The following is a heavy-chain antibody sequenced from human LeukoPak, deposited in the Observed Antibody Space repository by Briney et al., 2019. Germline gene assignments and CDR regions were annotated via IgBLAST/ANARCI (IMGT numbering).Heavy chain of an antibody. V-gene: IGHV4-34*01. D-gene: IGHD3-16*02. CDR2: INHSGST. CDR3: AEHMITFGGVIDYFDY. J-gene: IGHJ4*02. CDR1: GGSFSGYY. Sequence: SETLSLTCAVYGGSFSGYYWSWIRQPPGKGLEWIGEINHSGSTNYNPSLKSRVTISVDTSKNQFSLKLSSVAAADTAVYYCAEHMITFGGVIDYFDYWGQGTLVTVSS.